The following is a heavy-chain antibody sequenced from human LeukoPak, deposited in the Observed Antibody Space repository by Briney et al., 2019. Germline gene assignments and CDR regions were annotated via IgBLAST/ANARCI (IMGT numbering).Heavy chain of an antibody. CDR3: ARGVTMIVVDPDAFDI. J-gene: IGHJ3*02. V-gene: IGHV1-2*02. Sequence: GASVKVSCKASGYTFTGHYMHWVRQAPGQGLEWMGWINPNSGGTNYAQKFQGRVTMTRDTSISTAYMELSRLRSDDTAVYYCARGVTMIVVDPDAFDIWGQGTMVTVSS. CDR2: INPNSGGT. CDR1: GYTFTGHY. D-gene: IGHD3-22*01.